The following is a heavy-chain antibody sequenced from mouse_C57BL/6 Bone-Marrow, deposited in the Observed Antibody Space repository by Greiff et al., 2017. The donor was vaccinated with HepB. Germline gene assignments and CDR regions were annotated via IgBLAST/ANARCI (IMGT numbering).Heavy chain of an antibody. D-gene: IGHD2-10*02. J-gene: IGHJ3*01. V-gene: IGHV1-15*01. CDR3: TRSGYGNYVGFAY. Sequence: QVQLQQSGAELVRPGASVTLSCKASGYTFTDYEMHWVKQTPVHGLEWIGAIDPETGGTAYNQKFKGKAILTADKSSSTAYMELRSLTSEDSAVYYCTRSGYGNYVGFAYWGQGTLVTVSA. CDR1: GYTFTDYE. CDR2: IDPETGGT.